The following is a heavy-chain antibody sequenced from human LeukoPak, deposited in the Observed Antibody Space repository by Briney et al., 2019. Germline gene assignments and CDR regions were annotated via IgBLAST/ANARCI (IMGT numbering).Heavy chain of an antibody. D-gene: IGHD3-22*01. CDR2: IYTSGST. J-gene: IGHJ4*02. CDR3: ARARGDYYDSSGYYHMGEIDY. CDR1: GGSISSYY. V-gene: IGHV4-4*07. Sequence: SETLSLTCTASGGSISSYYWSWIRQPAGKGLEWIGRIYTSGSTNYNPSLKSRVTMSVDTSKNQFSLKLSSVTAADTAVYYCARARGDYYDSSGYYHMGEIDYWGQGTLVTVSS.